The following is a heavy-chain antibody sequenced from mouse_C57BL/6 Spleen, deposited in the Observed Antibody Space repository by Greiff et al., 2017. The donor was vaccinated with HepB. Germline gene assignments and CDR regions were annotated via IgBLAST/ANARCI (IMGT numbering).Heavy chain of an antibody. V-gene: IGHV7-1*01. CDR3: ARDSDYGSDWYFDV. Sequence: EVQGVESGGGLVQSGRSLRLSCATSGFTFSDFYMEWVRQAPGKGLEWIAASRNKANDYTTEYSASVKGRFIVSRDTSQSILYLQMNALRAEDTAIYYCARDSDYGSDWYFDVWGTGTTVTVSS. D-gene: IGHD1-1*01. CDR2: SRNKANDYTT. CDR1: GFTFSDFY. J-gene: IGHJ1*03.